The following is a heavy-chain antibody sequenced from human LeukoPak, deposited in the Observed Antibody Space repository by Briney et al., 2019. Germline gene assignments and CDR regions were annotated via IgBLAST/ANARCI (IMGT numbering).Heavy chain of an antibody. Sequence: GGSLRLSCAASGFTFDDYTMHWVRQAPGKGLEWVSLISWDGGSTYYADSVKGRFTISRDNSKNSLYLQMNSLRTEDTALYYCAKKGDLGNYMDVWGKGTTVTVSS. V-gene: IGHV3-43*01. CDR1: GFTFDDYT. D-gene: IGHD3-10*01. CDR3: AKKGDLGNYMDV. J-gene: IGHJ6*03. CDR2: ISWDGGST.